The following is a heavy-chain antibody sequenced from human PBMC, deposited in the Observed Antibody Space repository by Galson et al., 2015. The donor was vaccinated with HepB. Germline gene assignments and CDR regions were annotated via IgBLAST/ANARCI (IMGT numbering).Heavy chain of an antibody. V-gene: IGHV1-69*04. J-gene: IGHJ4*02. Sequence: SVKVSCKASGGTFSSYAISWVRQAPGQGLEWMGRIIPILGIANYAQKFQGRVTITADKSTSTAYMELSSLRSEDTAVYYCASSGGSWKLGPAYWGQGTLVTVSS. CDR2: IIPILGIA. CDR3: ASSGGSWKLGPAY. CDR1: GGTFSSYA. D-gene: IGHD6-13*01.